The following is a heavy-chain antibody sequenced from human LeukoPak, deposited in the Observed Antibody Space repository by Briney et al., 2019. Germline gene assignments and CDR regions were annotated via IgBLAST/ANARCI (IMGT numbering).Heavy chain of an antibody. CDR1: GYTFTGYY. Sequence: ASVKVSCTASGYTFTGYYMHWVRQAPGQGLEWMGWINPNSGGTNYAQKFQGWVTMTRDTSISTAYMELSRLRSDDTAVYYCARGGHIITMVRGVITPSDYWGQGTLVTVSS. D-gene: IGHD3-10*01. CDR2: INPNSGGT. V-gene: IGHV1-2*04. J-gene: IGHJ4*02. CDR3: ARGGHIITMVRGVITPSDY.